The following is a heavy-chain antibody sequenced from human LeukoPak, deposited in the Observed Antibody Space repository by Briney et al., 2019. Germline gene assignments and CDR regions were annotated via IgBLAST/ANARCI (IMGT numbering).Heavy chain of an antibody. CDR2: ISWNSGSI. D-gene: IGHD2-15*01. Sequence: GGSLRLSCAAPGFTFDDYAMHWVRQAPGKGLEWVSCISWNSGSIGYADSVKGRFTISRDNAKNSLYLQMNSLRAEDTALYYCAKDRVYCSGGSCYSLFDYWGQGTLVTVSS. J-gene: IGHJ4*02. V-gene: IGHV3-9*01. CDR1: GFTFDDYA. CDR3: AKDRVYCSGGSCYSLFDY.